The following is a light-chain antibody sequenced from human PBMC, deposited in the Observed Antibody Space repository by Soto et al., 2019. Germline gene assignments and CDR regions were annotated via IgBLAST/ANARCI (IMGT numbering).Light chain of an antibody. CDR1: QSVTDY. J-gene: IGKJ4*01. CDR2: EAS. CDR3: QQHINWPLT. Sequence: EIGMTQSPATLSLSPGERATLSCRASQSVTDYLAWYQQKPGQAPRLLIYEASNRATGIPARFSGSGSGADFTLTISSLEPEDFALYYCQQHINWPLTFGGGTKVDIK. V-gene: IGKV3-11*01.